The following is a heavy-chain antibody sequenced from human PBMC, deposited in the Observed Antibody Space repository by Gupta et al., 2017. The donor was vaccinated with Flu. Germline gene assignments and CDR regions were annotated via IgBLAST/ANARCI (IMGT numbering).Heavy chain of an antibody. V-gene: IGHV4-34*01. D-gene: IGHD2-8*01. J-gene: IGHJ3*02. Sequence: QVQLQQWGAGLLKPSETLSLTSAAYGGSFSGYYWSWIRQPPGKGLEWIGEINHSGSTNYNPSLKSRVTISVDTSKNQFSLKLSSVTAADTAVYYCASSLPNCNNGVCTLLDACEIWGQGTRVTVSA. CDR3: ASSLPNCNNGVCTLLDACEI. CDR2: INHSGST. CDR1: GGSFSGYY.